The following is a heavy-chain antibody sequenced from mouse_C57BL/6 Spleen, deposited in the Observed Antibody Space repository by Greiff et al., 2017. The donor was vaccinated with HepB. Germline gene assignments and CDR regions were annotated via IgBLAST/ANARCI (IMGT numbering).Heavy chain of an antibody. J-gene: IGHJ1*03. V-gene: IGHV1-55*01. CDR1: GYTFTSYW. CDR2: IYPGSGST. Sequence: QVQLQQPGAELVKPGASVKMSCKASGYTFTSYWITWVKQRPGQGLEWIGDIYPGSGSTNYNEKFKSKATLTVDTSSSTAYMQLSSLTSEDSAVYYCARFRFTTAPYWYFDVWGTGTTVTVSS. CDR3: ARFRFTTAPYWYFDV. D-gene: IGHD1-2*01.